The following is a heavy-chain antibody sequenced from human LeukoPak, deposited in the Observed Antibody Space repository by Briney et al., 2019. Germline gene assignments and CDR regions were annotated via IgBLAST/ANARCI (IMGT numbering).Heavy chain of an antibody. Sequence: GGSLRLSCAASGFTFSSYGMHWVRQAPGKGLEWVAFIRYDGSNKYYADSVKGRFTISRDNSKNTLYLQMNSLRAEDTAVYYCAKFGPSYVEASLDDYWGQGTLVTVSS. CDR1: GFTFSSYG. J-gene: IGHJ4*02. CDR2: IRYDGSNK. CDR3: AKFGPSYVEASLDDY. D-gene: IGHD2-21*01. V-gene: IGHV3-30*02.